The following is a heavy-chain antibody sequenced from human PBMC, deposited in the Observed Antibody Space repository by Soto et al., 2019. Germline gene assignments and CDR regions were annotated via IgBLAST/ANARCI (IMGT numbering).Heavy chain of an antibody. CDR2: ISYSGTT. D-gene: IGHD2-2*02. CDR3: ARHRYCSSTTCYTNIDY. V-gene: IGHV4-59*08. CDR1: GASISSHY. J-gene: IGHJ4*02. Sequence: SETLSLTCTVSGASISSHYWSWIRQSPGKGLEWLGYISYSGTTNYNPSLKSRVTISVDTPKNQFSLKVRSVTAADTAVYYCARHRYCSSTTCYTNIDYWVQGTLVTVPQ.